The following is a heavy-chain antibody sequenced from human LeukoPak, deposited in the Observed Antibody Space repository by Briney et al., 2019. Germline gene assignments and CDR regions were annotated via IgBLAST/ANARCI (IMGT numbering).Heavy chain of an antibody. D-gene: IGHD3-22*01. CDR3: AREARRISYYYDSSGYWAHAFDI. CDR2: IIPIFGTA. J-gene: IGHJ3*02. Sequence: GASVKVSCKASGGTFSSYAISWVRQAPGQGLEWMGRIIPIFGTANYAQKFQGRVTITTDESTSTAYMELSSLRSEDTAVYYCAREARRISYYYDSSGYWAHAFDIWGQGTMVTVSS. V-gene: IGHV1-69*05. CDR1: GGTFSSYA.